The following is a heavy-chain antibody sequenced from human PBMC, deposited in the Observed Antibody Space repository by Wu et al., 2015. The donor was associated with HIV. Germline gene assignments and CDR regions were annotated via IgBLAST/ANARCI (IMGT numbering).Heavy chain of an antibody. J-gene: IGHJ1*01. D-gene: IGHD2-21*02. CDR1: GYTFTSYG. CDR3: ARGPSVVVTAGYFQH. Sequence: QVQMVQSGTEVKKPGASVKVSCKASGYTFTSYGITWVRQAPGEGLEWMGWISGYNGDTKYAQKFQGRVTMTTDTSTSTAYMELRSLRSDDTAVYYCARGPSVVVTAGYFQHWGQGTLVTVSS. V-gene: IGHV1-18*01. CDR2: ISGYNGDT.